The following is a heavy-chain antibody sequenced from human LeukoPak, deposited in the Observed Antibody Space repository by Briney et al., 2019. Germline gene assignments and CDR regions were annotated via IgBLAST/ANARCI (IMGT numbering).Heavy chain of an antibody. CDR1: GFTVSSSH. V-gene: IGHV3-7*05. J-gene: IGHJ4*02. D-gene: IGHD6-19*01. CDR3: ARRGYSSGWYYFDY. CDR2: IKQDGSEK. Sequence: GGSLRLSCAASGFTVSSSHMSWVRQAPGKGLEWVANIKQDGSEKYYVDSVKGRFTISRDNAKNSLYLQMNSLRAEDTAVYYCARRGYSSGWYYFDYWGQGTLVTVSS.